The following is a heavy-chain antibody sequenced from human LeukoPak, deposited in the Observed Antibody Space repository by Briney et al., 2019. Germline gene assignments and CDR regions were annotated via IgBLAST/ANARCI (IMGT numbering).Heavy chain of an antibody. CDR3: ARGATRRSFGEDYYYYMDV. CDR1: SGSISSSSYY. V-gene: IGHV4-39*07. CDR2: IYHSGST. J-gene: IGHJ6*03. D-gene: IGHD3-10*01. Sequence: SETLSLTCTVSSGSISSSSYYWGWIRQPPGKGLEWIASIYHSGSTWYNPSLKSRVTISENKSLNQFSLRLSSVTAADTAVYFCARGATRRSFGEDYYYYMDVWGKGTTVTVSS.